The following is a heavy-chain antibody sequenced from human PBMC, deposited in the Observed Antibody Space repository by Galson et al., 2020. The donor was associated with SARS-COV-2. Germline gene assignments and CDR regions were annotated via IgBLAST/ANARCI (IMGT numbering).Heavy chain of an antibody. J-gene: IGHJ4*02. Sequence: GGSLRLSCAVSGFTLSNYSMNWVRQAPGKGLEWVSYISSTSNTIYYADSVKGRFTISRDNAKNSLYLQMNSLRAEDTAVYYCASYCSSSSCYKGANDYWGQGTLVTVSS. CDR1: GFTLSNYS. CDR3: ASYCSSSSCYKGANDY. CDR2: ISSTSNTI. D-gene: IGHD2-2*01. V-gene: IGHV3-48*01.